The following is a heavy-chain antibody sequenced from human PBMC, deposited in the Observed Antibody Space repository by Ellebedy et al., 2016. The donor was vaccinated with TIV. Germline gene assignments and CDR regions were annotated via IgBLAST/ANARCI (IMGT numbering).Heavy chain of an antibody. CDR2: IYSYSGGAT. CDR1: GFSVSGHF. V-gene: IGHV3-66*01. CDR3: VRDPRGGGDYGDNWFDA. J-gene: IGHJ5*02. Sequence: PGGSLRLSCAVSGFSVSGHFMSWVRQAPGKGLEWVSIIYSYSGGATNYTDSVRGRFTISRDDSKNTLSLQMNSLRAEDTAVYYCVRDPRGGGDYGDNWFDAWGRGTLVTVSS. D-gene: IGHD4-17*01.